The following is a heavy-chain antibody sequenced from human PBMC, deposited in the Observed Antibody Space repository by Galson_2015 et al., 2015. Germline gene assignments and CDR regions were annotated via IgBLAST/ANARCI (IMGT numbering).Heavy chain of an antibody. V-gene: IGHV5-51*01. CDR1: GYSFTNNW. CDR3: ARLTGRDEAFDI. J-gene: IGHJ3*02. Sequence: QSGAEVKKPGESLKISCKGSGYSFTNNWIGWVRQMPGKGLEWMGIIYPGDSDTRYSPSFQGRVTISVDKSISTSYLQLSSLKASDTAMYYCARLTGRDEAFDIWGQGTVVSVSS. D-gene: IGHD1-20*01. CDR2: IYPGDSDT.